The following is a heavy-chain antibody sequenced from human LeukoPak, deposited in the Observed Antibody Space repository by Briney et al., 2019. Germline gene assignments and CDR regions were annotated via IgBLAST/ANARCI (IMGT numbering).Heavy chain of an antibody. V-gene: IGHV3-48*02. J-gene: IGHJ4*03. Sequence: QPGGSLRLSCSTSGFTFSGFHMSWLRQAPGMGLEHVAWISSLDSTTYYADSVVGRFTISRDNDKDLLYLQMDSLREDDTAVYYCAKDPHAGIFDSWGHGTLVTVSS. CDR1: GFTFSGFH. CDR3: AKDPHAGIFDS. CDR2: ISSLDSTT.